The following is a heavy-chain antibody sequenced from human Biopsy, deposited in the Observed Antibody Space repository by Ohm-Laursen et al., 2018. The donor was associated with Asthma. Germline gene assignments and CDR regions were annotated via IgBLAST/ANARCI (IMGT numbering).Heavy chain of an antibody. D-gene: IGHD2-21*02. CDR3: ARGISRVTGLFDHFDS. CDR1: GVSISSDY. CDR2: IYYSGST. V-gene: IGHV4-59*01. J-gene: IGHJ4*02. Sequence: GTLSLTCTVSGVSISSDYWSWIRQPPGKGLEWIGHIYYSGSTDYQPSLKSRVTISVDTSKNQFSLKLRSVTAADAAVYYCARGISRVTGLFDHFDSWGQGTLVTVSS.